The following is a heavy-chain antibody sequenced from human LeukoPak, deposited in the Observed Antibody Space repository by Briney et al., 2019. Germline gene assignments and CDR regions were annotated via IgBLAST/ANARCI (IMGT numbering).Heavy chain of an antibody. CDR2: ISSSGNST. Sequence: GGSLRLSCAPSGFTVSSNYMSWVRQAPGKGLEWVSSISSSGNSTDYADSVKGRFTISRDNAKKSLYLQMNSLSAEDTAVYYCAREVYWNYDYWGQGTLVTVSS. D-gene: IGHD2-15*01. J-gene: IGHJ4*02. CDR3: AREVYWNYDY. V-gene: IGHV3-11*06. CDR1: GFTVSSNY.